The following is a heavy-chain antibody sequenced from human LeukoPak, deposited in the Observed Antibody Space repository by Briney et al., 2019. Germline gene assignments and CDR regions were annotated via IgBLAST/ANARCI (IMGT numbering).Heavy chain of an antibody. J-gene: IGHJ4*02. V-gene: IGHV4-61*01. CDR3: ARDRGRDGYNRFDY. D-gene: IGHD5-24*01. CDR1: GGSVSSGSYY. Sequence: SETLSLTCTVSGGSVSSGSYYWSWIRQPPGKGLEWIGYNYYSGSTKYNPSLKSRVTISIDTSKNQFSLKLSSVTAADTAVYYCARDRGRDGYNRFDYWGQGTLVTVSS. CDR2: NYYSGST.